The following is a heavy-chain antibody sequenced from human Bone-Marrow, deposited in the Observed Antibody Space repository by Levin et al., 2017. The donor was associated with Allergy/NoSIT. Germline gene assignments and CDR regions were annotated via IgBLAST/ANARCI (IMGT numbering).Heavy chain of an antibody. V-gene: IGHV2-5*02. CDR3: AHRQRERVTKGSNYFDY. CDR2: IYWDDDK. CDR1: GFSLSTSGVG. J-gene: IGHJ4*02. D-gene: IGHD4-17*01. Sequence: SGPTLVKPTQTLTLTCTFSGFSLSTSGVGVGWIRQPPGKALEWLALIYWDDDKRYSPSLKSRLTITKDTSKNQVVLTMTNMDPVDTATYYCAHRQRERVTKGSNYFDYWGQGTLVTVSS.